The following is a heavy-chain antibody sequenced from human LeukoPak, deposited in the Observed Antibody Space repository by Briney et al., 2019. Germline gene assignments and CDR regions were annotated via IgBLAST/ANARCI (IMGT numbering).Heavy chain of an antibody. CDR2: INPNSGGT. Sequence: GASVKVSCKASGYTFTGYYMHWVRQAPGQGLEWMGWINPNSGGTNYAQEFQGRVTMTRDTSISTAYMELSRLRSDDTAVYYCARKPGNDILTGYLIDYWGQGTLVTVSS. D-gene: IGHD3-9*01. J-gene: IGHJ4*02. CDR1: GYTFTGYY. CDR3: ARKPGNDILTGYLIDY. V-gene: IGHV1-2*02.